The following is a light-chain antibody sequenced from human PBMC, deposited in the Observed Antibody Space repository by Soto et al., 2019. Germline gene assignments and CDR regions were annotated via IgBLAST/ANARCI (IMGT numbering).Light chain of an antibody. CDR3: SSYAGSNNPYV. CDR1: SSDVGGYNY. V-gene: IGLV2-8*01. Sequence: QSVLTQPPSASGSPGQSVTISCTGTSSDVGGYNYVSWYQQHPGKAPKLMIYEVSKRPSGVPDRFSGSKSDNTASLTVSGLQAEDEADYYCSSYAGSNNPYVFGTGTKLTVL. J-gene: IGLJ1*01. CDR2: EVS.